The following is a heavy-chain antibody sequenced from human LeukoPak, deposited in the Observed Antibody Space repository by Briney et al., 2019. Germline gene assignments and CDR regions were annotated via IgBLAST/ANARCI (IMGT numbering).Heavy chain of an antibody. Sequence: ASVKVSCKASGYPFIRNYIHWVRQAPGQGLEWMGWISAYNGNTNYAQKLQGRVTMTTDTSTSTAYMELRSLRSDDTAVYYCARDAARGAFDIWGQGTMVTVSS. V-gene: IGHV1-18*04. CDR1: GYPFIRNY. CDR3: ARDAARGAFDI. CDR2: ISAYNGNT. D-gene: IGHD3-16*01. J-gene: IGHJ3*02.